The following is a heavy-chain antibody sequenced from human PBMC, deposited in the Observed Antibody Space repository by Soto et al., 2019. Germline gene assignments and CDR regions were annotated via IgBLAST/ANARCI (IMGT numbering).Heavy chain of an antibody. CDR2: IIPIVGTG. CDR3: ARVVILVPTASTHYYYPMDV. CDR1: GGTFSNYA. V-gene: IGHV1-69*01. J-gene: IGHJ6*02. Sequence: QVQLVQSGAEVRKPGSSVTVSCKASGGTFSNYAISWVRQAPGQGLEWMGGIIPIVGTGSYAQKFQGRVTITADEPTTPASMELSSLRFEDTAVYYCARVVILVPTASTHYYYPMDVWGPGNTVTVSS. D-gene: IGHD2-2*01.